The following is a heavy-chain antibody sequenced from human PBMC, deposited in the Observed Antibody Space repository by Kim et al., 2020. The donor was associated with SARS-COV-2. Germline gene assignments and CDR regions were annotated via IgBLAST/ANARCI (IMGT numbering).Heavy chain of an antibody. J-gene: IGHJ2*01. CDR3: ARDWPWEGSGGHFDL. CDR2: VSHSGRT. Sequence: SETLSLTCTVSGGSMTSDGYYWSWVRQHPGKGLEWIGYVSHSGRTYYNPSLKTRVAISIDTSKNQLSLRLRSVTAADTAVFYCARDWPWEGSGGHFDLWG. V-gene: IGHV4-31*03. CDR1: GGSMTSDGYY. D-gene: IGHD1-26*01.